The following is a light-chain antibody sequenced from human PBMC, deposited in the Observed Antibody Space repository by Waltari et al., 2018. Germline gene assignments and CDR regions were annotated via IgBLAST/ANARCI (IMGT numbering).Light chain of an antibody. V-gene: IGKV4-1*01. CDR2: WAS. CDR3: QQYYSTPLT. CDR1: QSVLYSSNNKTY. Sequence: DIVMTQSPDSLAVSLGERATINCKSSQSVLYSSNNKTYLAWYQQKPGQPPKLVIYWASTRESGVPARCSGRGSGTEFTCPISSLPAEDVAVYYCQQYYSTPLTFGGGTLVEIK. J-gene: IGKJ4*01.